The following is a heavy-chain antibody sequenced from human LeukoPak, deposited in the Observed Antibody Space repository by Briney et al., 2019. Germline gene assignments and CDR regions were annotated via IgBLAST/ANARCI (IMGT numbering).Heavy chain of an antibody. J-gene: IGHJ4*02. CDR2: IKQDGSEK. CDR1: GFTFSSYW. CDR3: AGYSSGWYLDY. D-gene: IGHD6-19*01. Sequence: GGSLRLPCAASGFTFSSYWMSWVRQAPGKGLEWVANIKQDGSEKYYVDSVKGRFTISRDNAKNSLYLQMNSLRAEDTAVYYCAGYSSGWYLDYWGQGTLVTVSS. V-gene: IGHV3-7*01.